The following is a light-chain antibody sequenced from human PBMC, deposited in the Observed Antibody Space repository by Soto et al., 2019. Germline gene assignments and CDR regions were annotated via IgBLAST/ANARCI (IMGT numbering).Light chain of an antibody. CDR2: AAS. J-gene: IGKJ3*01. Sequence: DVQMTQSPSSLSASVGDRVTITCRASQNIASFLNWYQQRPGTAPKLLIYAASNLESGVPSRFSGRGSATDFTLSISSLQPEDFATYYCQHCDYLPIFGPGTTVDFK. V-gene: IGKV1-39*01. CDR1: QNIASF. CDR3: QHCDYLPI.